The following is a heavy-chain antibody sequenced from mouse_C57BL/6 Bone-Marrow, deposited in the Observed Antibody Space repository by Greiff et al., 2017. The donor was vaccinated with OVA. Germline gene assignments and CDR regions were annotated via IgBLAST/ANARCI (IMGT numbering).Heavy chain of an antibody. CDR1: GYTFTDYY. D-gene: IGHD3-2*02. V-gene: IGHV1-19*01. CDR2: INPYNGGT. CDR3: ASIAQATDY. Sequence: EVQLQQSGPVLVKPGASVKMSCKASGYTFTDYYMNWVKQSHGKSLEWIGVINPYNGGTSYNQKFKGKATLTVDKSSSTAYMELNSLTSEDSAVYYCASIAQATDYWGQGTLVTVSA. J-gene: IGHJ3*01.